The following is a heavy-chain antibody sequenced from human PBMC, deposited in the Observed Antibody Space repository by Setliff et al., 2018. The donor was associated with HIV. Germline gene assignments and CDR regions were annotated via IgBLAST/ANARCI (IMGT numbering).Heavy chain of an antibody. CDR1: GHTFTNYD. Sequence: ASVKVSCKPSGHTFTNYDIHWMRRATGQGLEWTGWMNPNSGVSGYALKFHDRVTMTRDTSITTAYMGLSSLTSEDTAVSYGAGGEGVGGVIITGGLDVWGQGTTVTVSS. D-gene: IGHD3-10*01. J-gene: IGHJ6*02. V-gene: IGHV1-8*01. CDR2: MNPNSGVS. CDR3: AGGEGVGGVIITGGLDV.